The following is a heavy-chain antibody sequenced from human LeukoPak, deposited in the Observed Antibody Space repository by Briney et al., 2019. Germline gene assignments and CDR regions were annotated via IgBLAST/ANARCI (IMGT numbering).Heavy chain of an antibody. CDR2: ISGSGGST. CDR1: GFTFSSYG. CDR3: AKAVAASYYYYYYMDV. J-gene: IGHJ6*03. D-gene: IGHD6-19*01. Sequence: GGTLRLSCAASGFTFSSYGTSWVRQALGKGLEWVSAISGSGGSTYYADSVKGRFTISRDNSKNTLYLQMNSLRAEDTAVYYCAKAVAASYYYYYYMDVWGKGTTVTISS. V-gene: IGHV3-23*01.